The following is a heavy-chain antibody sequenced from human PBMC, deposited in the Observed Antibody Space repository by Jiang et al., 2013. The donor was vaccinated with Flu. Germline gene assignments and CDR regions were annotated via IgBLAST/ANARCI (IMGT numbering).Heavy chain of an antibody. CDR1: GGSVSSGSYY. J-gene: IGHJ4*02. V-gene: IGHV4-61*01. Sequence: GPGLVKPSETQSLTCTVSGGSVSSGSYYWSWIRQPPGKGLEWIGYIYYSGSTNYNPSLKSRVTISVDTSKNQFSLKLSSVTAADTAVYYCARENSLYSSSWYDYFDYWGQGTLVTVSS. CDR3: ARENSLYSSSWYDYFDY. D-gene: IGHD6-13*01. CDR2: IYYSGST.